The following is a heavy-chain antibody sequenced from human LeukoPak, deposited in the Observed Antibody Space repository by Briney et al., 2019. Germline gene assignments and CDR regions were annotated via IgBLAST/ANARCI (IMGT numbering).Heavy chain of an antibody. D-gene: IGHD2-2*01. Sequence: GASVKVSCKASGYTFTGYYMHWVRQAPGQGLEWMGWINPNSGGTNYAQKFQGRVTMTRDTSISTAYMELSRLRSDDTAVYYCARDFPYCSSTSCPYYYYYMDVWGKGTTVTVSS. V-gene: IGHV1-2*02. CDR1: GYTFTGYY. J-gene: IGHJ6*03. CDR3: ARDFPYCSSTSCPYYYYYMDV. CDR2: INPNSGGT.